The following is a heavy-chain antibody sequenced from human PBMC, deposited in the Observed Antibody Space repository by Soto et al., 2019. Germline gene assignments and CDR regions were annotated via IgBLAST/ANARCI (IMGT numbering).Heavy chain of an antibody. CDR1: GYTFTSYD. Sequence: ASVKVSCKASGYTFTSYDINWVRQATGQGLEWMGWMNPNSGNTGYAQKFQGRVTMTRNTSISTAYMELSSLRSEDTAVYYCARPTRDYDILTGYYVSAFDIWGQGTMVTVSS. CDR2: MNPNSGNT. J-gene: IGHJ3*02. CDR3: ARPTRDYDILTGYYVSAFDI. V-gene: IGHV1-8*01. D-gene: IGHD3-9*01.